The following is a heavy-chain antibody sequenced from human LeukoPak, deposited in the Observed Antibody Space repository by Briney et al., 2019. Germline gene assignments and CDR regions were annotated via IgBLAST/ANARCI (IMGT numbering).Heavy chain of an antibody. V-gene: IGHV1-2*02. CDR2: INPNSGGT. D-gene: IGHD3-22*01. CDR3: VRDSSGYYFAFDI. J-gene: IGHJ3*02. CDR1: GYTFTGYY. Sequence: GASVKVSCKASGYTFTGYYMHWVRQAPGQGLEWMGWINPNSGGTNYAQKFQGRVTMTRDTSISTAYMELSRLRSDDTAVYYCVRDSSGYYFAFDIWGQGTMVTVSS.